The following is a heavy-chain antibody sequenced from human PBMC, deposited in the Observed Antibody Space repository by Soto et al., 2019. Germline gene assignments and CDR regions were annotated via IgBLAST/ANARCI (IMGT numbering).Heavy chain of an antibody. D-gene: IGHD2-21*02. CDR2: INPSGGST. CDR1: GYTFTSYY. J-gene: IGHJ6*02. V-gene: IGHV1-46*01. CDR3: ATQFHHCGGDCYRGPYFGMDV. Sequence: GASVKVSCKASGYTFTSYYMHWVRQAPGQGLEWMGIINPSGGSTSYAQKFQGRVTMTRDTSTSTVYMELSSLRSEDTAVYYCATQFHHCGGDCYRGPYFGMDVWGQGTTVTVSS.